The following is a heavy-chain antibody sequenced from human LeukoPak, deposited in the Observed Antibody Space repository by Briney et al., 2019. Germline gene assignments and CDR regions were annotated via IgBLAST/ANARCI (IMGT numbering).Heavy chain of an antibody. Sequence: ASVKVSCKVSGYTLTELSMHWVRQAPGKGLEWMGGFDPEDGETIYAQKFQGRVTMTEDTSTDTAYMELSSLRSEDTAVYYCATVGANWYNWNDVPFDYWGQGTLVTVSP. D-gene: IGHD1-20*01. V-gene: IGHV1-24*01. CDR3: ATVGANWYNWNDVPFDY. CDR2: FDPEDGET. J-gene: IGHJ4*02. CDR1: GYTLTELS.